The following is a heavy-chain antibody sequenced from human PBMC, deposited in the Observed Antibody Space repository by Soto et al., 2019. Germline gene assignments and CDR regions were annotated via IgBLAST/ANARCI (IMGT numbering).Heavy chain of an antibody. CDR1: GFTFSSYG. CDR2: ISSSSSTI. Sequence: PGVSLRLSFAASGFTFSSYGMNWFRQAPGKGLEWVSYISSSSSTIYYADSVKGRFIISRDNAKNSLYLQMNSLRDEDPAVYDCASVHYSASGRYDYWGQGTLFTVSS. J-gene: IGHJ4*02. D-gene: IGHD3-10*01. CDR3: ASVHYSASGRYDY. V-gene: IGHV3-48*02.